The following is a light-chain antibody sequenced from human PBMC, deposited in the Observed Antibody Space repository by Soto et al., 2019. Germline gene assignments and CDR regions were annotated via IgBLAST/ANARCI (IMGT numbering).Light chain of an antibody. Sequence: SYELTQPPSVSVAPGQTARITCGGDNIGSKSVHWYQQKPGQAPVLVVYDERDRPSGIPERFSGSNSGNTATLTISGLQAVDEADYYCSSYTSSSTNVFGTGTKVTVL. CDR2: DER. J-gene: IGLJ1*01. V-gene: IGLV3-21*02. CDR1: NIGSKS. CDR3: SSYTSSSTNV.